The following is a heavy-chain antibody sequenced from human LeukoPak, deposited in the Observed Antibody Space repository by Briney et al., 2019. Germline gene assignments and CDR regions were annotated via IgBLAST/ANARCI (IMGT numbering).Heavy chain of an antibody. CDR1: GGSFSAYY. Sequence: SETLYLTCAVYGGSFSAYYWSGIRQPPGKGLEWIGEINHSGSTNYNPSLKSRVTISVDTSKNQFSLKLSSVTAADTAVYYCARGDVYDWGASDTWGQGTRVTVPS. J-gene: IGHJ3*02. V-gene: IGHV4-34*01. CDR3: ARGDVYDWGASDT. CDR2: INHSGST. D-gene: IGHD5/OR15-5a*01.